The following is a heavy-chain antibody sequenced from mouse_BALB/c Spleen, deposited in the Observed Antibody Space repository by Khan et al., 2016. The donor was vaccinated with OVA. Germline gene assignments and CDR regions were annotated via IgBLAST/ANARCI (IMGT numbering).Heavy chain of an antibody. CDR2: IFPGGGYT. D-gene: IGHD3-1*01. V-gene: IGHV1-63*02. CDR1: GYTFTNYW. Sequence: VQLQQSGAELVRPGTSVKMSCKAAGYTFTNYWIGWVKQRPGHGLEWIGDIFPGGGYTNYDEKFKGKATLTADTSYSTAYMQISRLASEDHAIYCCARRVAARSTWDYFDSWGQGTTPTVSS. CDR3: ARRVAARSTWDYFDS. J-gene: IGHJ2*01.